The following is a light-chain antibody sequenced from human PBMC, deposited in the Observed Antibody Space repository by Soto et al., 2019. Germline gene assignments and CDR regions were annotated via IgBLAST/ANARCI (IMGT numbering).Light chain of an antibody. CDR1: QSVSSN. J-gene: IGKJ1*01. Sequence: EIVMTQSPATLSVSPGERATLSCSASQSVSSNLAWYQQKPGQAPRLLIYGASTRATGIPARFSGSGSGTEFTLTISSLQSEDFAVYYCQQYKNWPRTFGQGTKVDIK. CDR2: GAS. V-gene: IGKV3-15*01. CDR3: QQYKNWPRT.